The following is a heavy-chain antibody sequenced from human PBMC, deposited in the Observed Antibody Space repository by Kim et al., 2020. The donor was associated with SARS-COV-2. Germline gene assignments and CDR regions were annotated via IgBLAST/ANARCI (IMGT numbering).Heavy chain of an antibody. Sequence: SETLSLTCTVSGGSISSSSYYWGWIRQPPGKGLEWIGSIYYSGSTYYNPSLKSRVTISVDTSKNQFSLKLSSVTAADTAVYYCARQGSGYDSSGYYPGGDDYWGQGTLVTVSS. CDR3: ARQGSGYDSSGYYPGGDDY. CDR1: GGSISSSSYY. D-gene: IGHD3-22*01. CDR2: IYYSGST. V-gene: IGHV4-39*01. J-gene: IGHJ4*02.